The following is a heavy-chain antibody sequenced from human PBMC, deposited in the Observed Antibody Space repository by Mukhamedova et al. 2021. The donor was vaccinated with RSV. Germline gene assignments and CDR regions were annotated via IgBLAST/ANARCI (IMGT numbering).Heavy chain of an antibody. Sequence: STWVMHWVRQAPGKGLEWVVVFASDGVTKVYSDSVKGRFTIARDNSENTLTLEMNSLRSEDTAVYYCARASSFGDCSGNTCYRVFDYW. V-gene: IGHV3-30-3*01. J-gene: IGHJ4*01. CDR3: ARASSFGDCSGNTCYRVFDY. CDR1: STWV. CDR2: FASDGVTK. D-gene: IGHD2-2*02.